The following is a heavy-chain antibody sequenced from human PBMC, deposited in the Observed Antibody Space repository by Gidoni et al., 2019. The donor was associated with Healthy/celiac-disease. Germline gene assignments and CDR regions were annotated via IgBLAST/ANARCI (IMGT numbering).Heavy chain of an antibody. D-gene: IGHD6-19*01. CDR3: ARMGEWLVRKNWFDP. Sequence: DEKSYSTSLKSRLTISKDTSKSQVVLTMTNMDPVDTATYYCARMGEWLVRKNWFDPWGQGTLVTVSS. V-gene: IGHV2-26*01. J-gene: IGHJ5*02. CDR2: DEK.